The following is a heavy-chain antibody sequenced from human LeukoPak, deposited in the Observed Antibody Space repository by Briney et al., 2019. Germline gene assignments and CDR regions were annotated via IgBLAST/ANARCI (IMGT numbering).Heavy chain of an antibody. CDR1: GGSISSYY. Sequence: SETLSLTCTVSGGSISSYYWSWIRQPPGKGLEWIGYIYTSGSTNYNPSLKSRVTMSVDTSKNQFSLKLSSVTAADTAVYYCARLSGYSGYGVDYWGQGTLVTVSS. J-gene: IGHJ4*02. D-gene: IGHD5-12*01. CDR3: ARLSGYSGYGVDY. V-gene: IGHV4-4*09. CDR2: IYTSGST.